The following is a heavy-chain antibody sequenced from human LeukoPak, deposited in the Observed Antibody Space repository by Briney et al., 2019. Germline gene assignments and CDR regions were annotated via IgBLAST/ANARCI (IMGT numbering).Heavy chain of an antibody. CDR2: FDPEDGET. CDR1: GYTLTELS. CDR3: AIIPGYYGSGSGGVY. J-gene: IGHJ4*02. V-gene: IGHV1-24*01. D-gene: IGHD3-10*01. Sequence: GASVKVSCKVSGYTLTELSMHWVRQAPGKGLEWMGGFDPEDGETTYAQKFQGRVTMTEDTSTDTAYMELSSLRSEDTAVYYGAIIPGYYGSGSGGVYWGQGTLVSVSS.